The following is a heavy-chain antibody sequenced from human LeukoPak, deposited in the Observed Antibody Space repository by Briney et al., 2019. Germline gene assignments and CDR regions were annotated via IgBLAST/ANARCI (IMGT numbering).Heavy chain of an antibody. Sequence: GGSLRLSCAASGFTFSSYAMSWVRQAPGKGLEWVSAISGSGGSTYYADSVKDRFTISRDNSKNTLYLQMNSLRAEDTAVYYWAKDRRPGGWFDPWGQGTLVTVSS. D-gene: IGHD3-10*01. CDR1: GFTFSSYA. CDR2: ISGSGGST. CDR3: AKDRRPGGWFDP. V-gene: IGHV3-23*01. J-gene: IGHJ5*02.